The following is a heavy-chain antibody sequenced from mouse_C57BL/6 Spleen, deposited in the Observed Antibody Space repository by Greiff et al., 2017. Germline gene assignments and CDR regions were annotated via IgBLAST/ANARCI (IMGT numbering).Heavy chain of an antibody. D-gene: IGHD1-1*01. J-gene: IGHJ2*01. CDR2: IYPGDGDT. CDR3: ARRGVVPFDY. V-gene: IGHV1-82*01. Sequence: QVQLQQSGPELVKPGASVKISCKASGYAFSSSWMNWVKQRPGKGLEWIGRIYPGDGDTNYNGKFKGKATLTADKSSSTAYMQLSSLTSEDSAVYFCARRGVVPFDYWGQGTTLTVSA. CDR1: GYAFSSSW.